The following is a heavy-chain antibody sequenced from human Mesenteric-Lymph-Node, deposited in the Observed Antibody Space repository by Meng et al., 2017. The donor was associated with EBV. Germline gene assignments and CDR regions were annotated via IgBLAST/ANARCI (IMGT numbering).Heavy chain of an antibody. V-gene: IGHV4-34*01. CDR2: INHSGST. CDR1: GGSWSGYH. J-gene: IGHJ4*02. D-gene: IGHD3-10*01. Sequence: QLNLQQSCAGLLQPSEILSVTCAVYGGSWSGYHWRWIRQPPGKGLEWIGEINHSGSTNHNPPSKGRVTISVDTTKTQFTPKLSSVTAGDTAVYDCARGYGSGHLWGQGTLVTVSS. CDR3: ARGYGSGHL.